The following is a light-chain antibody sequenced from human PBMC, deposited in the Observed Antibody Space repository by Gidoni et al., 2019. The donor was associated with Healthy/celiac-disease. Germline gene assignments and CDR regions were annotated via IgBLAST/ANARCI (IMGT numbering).Light chain of an antibody. CDR2: DAS. J-gene: IGKJ5*01. CDR1: QGISSA. CDR3: QQFNNYPEIT. Sequence: AIQFTPSPSSLSASVGDRVTITCRASQGISSALAWYQQKPGKAPKLLIYDASSLESGVPSRFSGSGSGTDFTLTISSLQPEDFATYYCQQFNNYPEITFGQGTRLEIK. V-gene: IGKV1D-13*01.